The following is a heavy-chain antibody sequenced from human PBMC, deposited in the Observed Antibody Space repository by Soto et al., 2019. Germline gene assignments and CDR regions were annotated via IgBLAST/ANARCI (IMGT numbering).Heavy chain of an antibody. CDR3: ARAPSWYSSSWYGIDY. CDR2: IWYDGSNK. CDR1: GFTFSSYG. V-gene: IGHV3-33*01. D-gene: IGHD6-13*01. Sequence: QVQLVESGGGVVQPGRSLRLSCAASGFTFSSYGMHWVRQAPGKGLEWVAVIWYDGSNKYYADSVKGRFTISRDNSKNTLYLQMNSLRAEDTAVYYCARAPSWYSSSWYGIDYWGQGTLVTVS. J-gene: IGHJ4*02.